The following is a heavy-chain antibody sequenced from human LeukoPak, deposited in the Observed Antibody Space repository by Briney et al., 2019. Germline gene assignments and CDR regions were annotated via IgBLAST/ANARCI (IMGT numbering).Heavy chain of an antibody. D-gene: IGHD6-19*01. CDR1: GYSFTNYW. CDR3: GRRQSSGWFDY. J-gene: IGHJ5*01. CDR2: ICPGDSDT. Sequence: GESLKISCQGSGYSFTNYWIGWVRQMPGKGLEWMGIICPGDSDTRYSPSFQGQVTISADKSISTAYLQWSSLKASDTAIYYCGRRQSSGWFDYWGQGTPITVSS. V-gene: IGHV5-51*01.